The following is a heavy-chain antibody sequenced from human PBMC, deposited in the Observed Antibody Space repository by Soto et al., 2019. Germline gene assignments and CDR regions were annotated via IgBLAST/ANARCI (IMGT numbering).Heavy chain of an antibody. CDR1: GFTFNTFA. CDR2: MSSDGNVK. Sequence: QVHLVESGGGVVRPGGSLRLSCAASGFTFNTFAMHWVRQAPGKGLEWVAVMSSDGNVKYYADSVKGRFTISRDNSENTLCLQMNSLRPEDTAVYFCARAPTSRFDYWGQGTLVTVSS. CDR3: ARAPTSRFDY. V-gene: IGHV3-30-3*01. J-gene: IGHJ4*02.